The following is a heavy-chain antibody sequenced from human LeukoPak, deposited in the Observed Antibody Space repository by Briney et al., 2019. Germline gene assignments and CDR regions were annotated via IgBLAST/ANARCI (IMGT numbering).Heavy chain of an antibody. V-gene: IGHV1-2*02. Sequence: ASVKVSCKASGYTFTGYYMHWVRQAPGQGLEWMGWINPNSGGTNYAQKFQGRVTMTRDTSISTAYMELSRLRSDDTAVYYCAREGEGSWNRPGGYYYDGMDVWGQGTTVTVSS. CDR3: AREGEGSWNRPGGYYYDGMDV. CDR2: INPNSGGT. J-gene: IGHJ6*02. CDR1: GYTFTGYY. D-gene: IGHD1-1*01.